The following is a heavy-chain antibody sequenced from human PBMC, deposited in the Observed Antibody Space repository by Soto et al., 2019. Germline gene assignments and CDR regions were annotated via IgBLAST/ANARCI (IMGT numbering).Heavy chain of an antibody. CDR3: ARSRRGYSYGSFDY. CDR1: GGSISSGGYY. CDR2: IYYSGST. J-gene: IGHJ4*02. D-gene: IGHD5-18*01. Sequence: SETLSLTCTVSGGSISSGGYYWSWIRQHPGKGLEWIGYIYYSGSTYYNPSLKSRVTISVDTSKNQFSLKLSSVTAADTAVYYCARSRRGYSYGSFDYWGQRTLVTVSS. V-gene: IGHV4-31*03.